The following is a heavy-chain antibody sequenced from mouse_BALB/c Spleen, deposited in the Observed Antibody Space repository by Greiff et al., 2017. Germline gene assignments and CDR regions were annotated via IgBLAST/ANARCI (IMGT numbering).Heavy chain of an antibody. CDR1: GFTFSSYG. Sequence: EVQGVESGGDLVKPGGFLKLSCAASGFTFSSYGMSWVRQTPDKRLEWVATISSGGSYTYYPDSVKGRFTISRDNAKNTLYLQMSSLKSEDTAMYYCARDYGNLFDYWGQGTTLTVSS. D-gene: IGHD2-1*01. CDR3: ARDYGNLFDY. CDR2: ISSGGSYT. J-gene: IGHJ2*01. V-gene: IGHV5-6*01.